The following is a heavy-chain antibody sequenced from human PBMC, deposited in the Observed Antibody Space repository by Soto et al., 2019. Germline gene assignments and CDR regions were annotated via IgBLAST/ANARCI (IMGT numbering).Heavy chain of an antibody. Sequence: LSLTCTVSGGSVRSGSFYWSWIRQPPGKGLEWIGYIYYTGTTNYNPSLKSRVTISVDTSKNQFSLKLRSVTPADTAVFYCARTYDYGDTMGFDYWGRGTLVTVSS. J-gene: IGHJ4*02. CDR1: GGSVRSGSFY. CDR2: IYYTGTT. D-gene: IGHD4-17*01. V-gene: IGHV4-61*01. CDR3: ARTYDYGDTMGFDY.